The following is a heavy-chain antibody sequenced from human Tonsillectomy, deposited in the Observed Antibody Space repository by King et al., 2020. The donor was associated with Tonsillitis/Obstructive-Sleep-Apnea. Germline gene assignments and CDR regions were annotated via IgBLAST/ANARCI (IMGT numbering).Heavy chain of an antibody. Sequence: QLQESGPGLVKPSETLSLTCTVSGGSISSSSYYWGWIRQPPGKGLEWIGSIYYSGSTYYNPSLKSRVTISVDTSKNQFSLKLSSVTAAATAVYYCARVAGYCSSTSCYGWFDPWGQGTLVTVSS. D-gene: IGHD2-2*01. J-gene: IGHJ5*02. V-gene: IGHV4-39*01. CDR2: IYYSGST. CDR3: ARVAGYCSSTSCYGWFDP. CDR1: GGSISSSSYY.